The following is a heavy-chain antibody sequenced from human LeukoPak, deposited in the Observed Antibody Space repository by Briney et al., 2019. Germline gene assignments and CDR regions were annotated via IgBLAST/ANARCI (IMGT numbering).Heavy chain of an antibody. J-gene: IGHJ3*02. D-gene: IGHD3-16*02. CDR3: ARRRDYVWGSYRYAFDI. CDR2: ISYSGNT. CDR1: GGSTSNTY. Sequence: SETLSLTCTVSGGSTSNTYWSWIRQPPGKGLEWIGYISYSGNTNYNPSLKSRVTMSVDTSKNQFSLKLSSVTAADTAVYYCARRRDYVWGSYRYAFDIWGQGTMVTVSS. V-gene: IGHV4-59*01.